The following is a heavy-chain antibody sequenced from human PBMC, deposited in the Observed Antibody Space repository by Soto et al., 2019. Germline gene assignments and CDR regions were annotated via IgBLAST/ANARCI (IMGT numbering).Heavy chain of an antibody. J-gene: IGHJ5*02. Sequence: GASVKVSCKASGGTFSSYAISWVRQVPGQGLEWMGGIIPIFGTANYAQKFQGRVTITADESTSTAYMELSSLRSEDTAVYYCAREAYCSSTSCHPIDPWGQGTLVTVSS. D-gene: IGHD2-2*01. CDR3: AREAYCSSTSCHPIDP. CDR2: IIPIFGTA. V-gene: IGHV1-69*13. CDR1: GGTFSSYA.